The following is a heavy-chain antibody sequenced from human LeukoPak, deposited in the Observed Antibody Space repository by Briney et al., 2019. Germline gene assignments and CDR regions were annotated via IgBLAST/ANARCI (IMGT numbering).Heavy chain of an antibody. V-gene: IGHV3-48*01. CDR3: AKAPYSGSAKSPYYFDY. CDR2: ISSSSSTI. CDR1: GFTFSSYS. J-gene: IGHJ4*02. Sequence: GGSLRLSCAASGFTFSSYSMNWVRQAPGKGLEWVSYISSSSSTIYYADSVKGRFTISRDNAKNSLYLQMNSLRAEDTAVYYCAKAPYSGSAKSPYYFDYWGQGTLVTVSS. D-gene: IGHD1-26*01.